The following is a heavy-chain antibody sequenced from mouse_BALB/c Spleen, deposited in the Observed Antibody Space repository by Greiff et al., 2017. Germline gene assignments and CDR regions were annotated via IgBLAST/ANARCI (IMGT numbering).Heavy chain of an antibody. CDR1: GYSFTSYW. CDR3: ARHADYAFAY. CDR2: IDPSDSET. J-gene: IGHJ3*01. D-gene: IGHD2-4*01. Sequence: VQLQQSGPQLVRPGASVKISCKASGYSFTSYWMHWVKQRPGQGLEWIGMIDPSDSETRLNQKFKDKATLTVDKSSSTAYMQLSSPTSEDSAVYYCARHADYAFAYWGQGTLVTVSA. V-gene: IGHV1S127*01.